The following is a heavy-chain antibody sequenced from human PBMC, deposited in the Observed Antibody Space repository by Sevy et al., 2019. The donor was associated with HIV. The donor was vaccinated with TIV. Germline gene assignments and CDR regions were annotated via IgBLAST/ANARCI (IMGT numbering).Heavy chain of an antibody. D-gene: IGHD4-17*01. Sequence: GGSLRLSCAASGFTFSSYAMSWVRQAPGKGLEWVSAISGSGGTTYYAGSGKGRFTISRDNSKNTLYLQMTSLRAEDTAVYYCAKERFHDSGDPNWFDPWGQGTLVTVSS. J-gene: IGHJ5*02. CDR1: GFTFSSYA. CDR2: ISGSGGTT. V-gene: IGHV3-23*01. CDR3: AKERFHDSGDPNWFDP.